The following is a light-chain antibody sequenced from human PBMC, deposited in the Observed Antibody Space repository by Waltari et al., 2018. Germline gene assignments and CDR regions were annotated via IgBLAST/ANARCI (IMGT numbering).Light chain of an antibody. V-gene: IGKV1-5*01. Sequence: IQVTQSPSTLSASVGARVTITCRATPSISNWLAWYQQKPGKAPKLLIYKASTLESGVPSRFSGSGSGTEFTLTISSLQPDDFATYFCQQYNNYTPKTFGQGTKVDIK. J-gene: IGKJ1*01. CDR2: KAS. CDR3: QQYNNYTPKT. CDR1: PSISNW.